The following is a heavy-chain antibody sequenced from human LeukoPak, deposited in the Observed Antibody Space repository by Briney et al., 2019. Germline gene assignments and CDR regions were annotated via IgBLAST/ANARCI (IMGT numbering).Heavy chain of an antibody. CDR3: ATNSGRIDI. J-gene: IGHJ3*02. CDR1: GGSISSSTYY. V-gene: IGHV4-39*07. D-gene: IGHD1-14*01. CDR2: IYYSGST. Sequence: SETLSLTCTVSGGSISSSTYYWGWVRQPPGKGLEWIGNIYYSGSTYYSPSLKSRVTISVDTSKNQFSLKLSSVTAADTAVYYCATNSGRIDIWGQGTMVTVSS.